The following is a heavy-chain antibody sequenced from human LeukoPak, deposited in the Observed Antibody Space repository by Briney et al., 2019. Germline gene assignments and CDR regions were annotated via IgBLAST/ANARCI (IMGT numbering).Heavy chain of an antibody. Sequence: GGSLRLSCAASGFTFSDYYMSWIRQAPGKGLEWVSAISGSGGSTYYADSVKGRFTISRDNSKNTLYLQMNSLRAEDTAVYYCAKDLYSSGWFGDYYYYGMDVWGQGTTVTVSS. CDR2: ISGSGGST. D-gene: IGHD6-19*01. CDR3: AKDLYSSGWFGDYYYYGMDV. CDR1: GFTFSDYY. V-gene: IGHV3-23*01. J-gene: IGHJ6*02.